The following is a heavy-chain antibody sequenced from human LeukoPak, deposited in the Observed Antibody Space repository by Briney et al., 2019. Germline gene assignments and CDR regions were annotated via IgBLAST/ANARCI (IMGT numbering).Heavy chain of an antibody. CDR2: IKGGGGDP. CDR1: GFTFSTYA. J-gene: IGHJ4*02. D-gene: IGHD2-21*02. Sequence: SGGSLRLSFAAAGFTFSTYAMGWVRPAPGEGLEWGSSIKGGGGDPFYTDSVRGRFTISRDKSKNTLYLQLNSLRPEDTAVYFCAQGGHDFNPFYYWGQGTLVTVSS. V-gene: IGHV3-23*01. CDR3: AQGGHDFNPFYY.